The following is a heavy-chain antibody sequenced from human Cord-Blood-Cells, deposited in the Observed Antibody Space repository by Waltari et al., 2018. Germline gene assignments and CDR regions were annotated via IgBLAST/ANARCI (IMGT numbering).Heavy chain of an antibody. CDR3: ARDSSSSWYYYYYGMDV. CDR2: ISSSSSYI. CDR1: GFTFSSYS. D-gene: IGHD6-13*01. Sequence: EVQLVESGGGLVKPGGSLRPSCAAPGFTFSSYSMNWVRQAPGKGLEWVSSISSSSSYIYYADSVKGRFTISRDNAKNSLYLQMNSLRAEDTAVYYCARDSSSSWYYYYYGMDVWGQGTTVTVSS. V-gene: IGHV3-21*01. J-gene: IGHJ6*02.